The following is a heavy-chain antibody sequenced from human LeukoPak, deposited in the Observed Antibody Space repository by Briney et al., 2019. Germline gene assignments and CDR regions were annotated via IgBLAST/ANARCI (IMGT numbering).Heavy chain of an antibody. CDR1: GYTFTGYY. J-gene: IGHJ4*02. V-gene: IGHV1-18*04. CDR3: ARVGAGGSLDY. Sequence: ASVKVSCKASGYTFTGYYMHWVRQAPGQGLEWMGWISAYNGNTNYAQKLQGRVTMTTDTSTSTAYMELRSLRSDDTAVYYCARVGAGGSLDYWGQGTLVTVSS. CDR2: ISAYNGNT. D-gene: IGHD1-26*01.